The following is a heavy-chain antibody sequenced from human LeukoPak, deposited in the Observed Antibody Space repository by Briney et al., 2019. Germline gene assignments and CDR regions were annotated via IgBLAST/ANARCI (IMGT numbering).Heavy chain of an antibody. D-gene: IGHD3-22*01. CDR2: ISYDGSNK. V-gene: IGHV3-30-3*01. J-gene: IGHJ4*02. CDR3: AKDMTPYYYDSSLDY. CDR1: GFTFSSYA. Sequence: GGSLRLSCAASGFTFSSYAMHWVRQAPGKGLEWVAVISYDGSNKYYADSVKGRFTISRDNSKNTLYLQMNSLRAEDTALYYCAKDMTPYYYDSSLDYWGQGTLVTVSS.